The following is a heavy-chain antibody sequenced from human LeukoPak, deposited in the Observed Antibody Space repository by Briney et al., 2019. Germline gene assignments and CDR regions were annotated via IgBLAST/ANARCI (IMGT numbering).Heavy chain of an antibody. J-gene: IGHJ5*02. CDR2: INPNSGGT. CDR3: ARTPLPIVVVPAAIHNWFDP. D-gene: IGHD2-2*01. CDR1: GYTFTGYY. V-gene: IGHV1-2*02. Sequence: APVKVSCKASGYTFTGYYMHWVRQAPGQGLEWMGWINPNSGGTNYAQKFQGRVTMTRDTSISTAYMELSRLRSDDTAVYYCARTPLPIVVVPAAIHNWFDPWGQGTLVTVSS.